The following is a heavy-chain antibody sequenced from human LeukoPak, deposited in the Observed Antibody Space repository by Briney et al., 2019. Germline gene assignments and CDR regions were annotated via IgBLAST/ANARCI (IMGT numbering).Heavy chain of an antibody. CDR3: ARQSRYFDWLLASGRYYMDV. J-gene: IGHJ6*03. V-gene: IGHV4-39*01. Sequence: PSETLSLTCTVSGGSISSSTYYWGWIRQPPGKGLEWIGSMYYSGYIYYNPSLKSRVTISVDTSKNQFSLKLSSVTAADTAVYYCARQSRYFDWLLASGRYYMDVWGKGTTVTISS. CDR2: MYYSGYI. CDR1: GGSISSSTYY. D-gene: IGHD3-9*01.